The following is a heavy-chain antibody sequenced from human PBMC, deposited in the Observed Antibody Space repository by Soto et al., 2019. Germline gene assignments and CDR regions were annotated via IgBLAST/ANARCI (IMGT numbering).Heavy chain of an antibody. V-gene: IGHV3-30-3*01. D-gene: IGHD6-13*01. Sequence: QVQLVESGGGVVQPGRSLRLSCAASGFTFSSYAMHWVRQAPGKGLEWVAVISYDGSNKYYADSVKGRFTISRDNXXNTLYLQMSSLRAEDTAVYYCARGPGYSSSWYSGYWGQGTLVTVSS. J-gene: IGHJ4*02. CDR1: GFTFSSYA. CDR3: ARGPGYSSSWYSGY. CDR2: ISYDGSNK.